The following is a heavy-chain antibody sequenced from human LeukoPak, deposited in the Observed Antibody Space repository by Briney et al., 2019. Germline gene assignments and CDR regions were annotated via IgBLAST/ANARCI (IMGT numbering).Heavy chain of an antibody. CDR2: IYYSGST. J-gene: IGHJ4*02. D-gene: IGHD2-2*02. CDR3: ARRAIVVVPAAIGGIDY. CDR1: GGSISSSSYY. Sequence: SETLSLTCTVSGGSISSSSYYWGWIRQPPGKGLEWIGSIYYSGSTYYNPSLKSRVTISVDTSKNQFSLKLSSVTAADTAVYYCARRAIVVVPAAIGGIDYWGQETLVTVSS. V-gene: IGHV4-39*01.